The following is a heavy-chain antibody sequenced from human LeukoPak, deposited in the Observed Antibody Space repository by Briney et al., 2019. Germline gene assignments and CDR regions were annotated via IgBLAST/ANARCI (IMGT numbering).Heavy chain of an antibody. CDR1: GFTFSTYW. V-gene: IGHV3-74*01. CDR3: ARDRDGTAYYPLDF. D-gene: IGHD3-22*01. J-gene: IGHJ4*02. CDR2: INTDGSST. Sequence: PGGSLRLSCAASGFTFSTYWMYWVRQAPGKGLVWVSRINTDGSSTHFADSVKGRFTISRDNAKNSLYLQMNSLRAEDTAVYYCARDRDGTAYYPLDFRGQGTLVTVSS.